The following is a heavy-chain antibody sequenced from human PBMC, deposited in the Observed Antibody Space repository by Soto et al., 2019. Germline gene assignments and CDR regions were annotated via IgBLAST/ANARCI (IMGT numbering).Heavy chain of an antibody. V-gene: IGHV1-18*04. Sequence: VASVKVSCKASGYTFTSYGISWVLQAPGQGLEWMGWISAYNGNTNYAQKLQGRVTMTTDTSTSTAYMELRSLRSDDTAVYYCARVGITMIVVVTTYGMDVWGQGTTVTVSS. CDR1: GYTFTSYG. J-gene: IGHJ6*02. D-gene: IGHD3-22*01. CDR2: ISAYNGNT. CDR3: ARVGITMIVVVTTYGMDV.